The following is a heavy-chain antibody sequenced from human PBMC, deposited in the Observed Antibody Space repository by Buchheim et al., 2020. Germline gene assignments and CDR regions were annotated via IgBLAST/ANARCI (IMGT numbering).Heavy chain of an antibody. D-gene: IGHD6-19*01. J-gene: IGHJ4*02. Sequence: QVQLQESGPGLVKPSETLSLTCTVSGGSISSYYWSWIRQPPGKGLEWIGYIYYSGSTNYNPSLKSRVTISVDTSKNQFSLKLSSVTAADTAVYYCARGYSSGWPFDYWGQGTL. CDR2: IYYSGST. V-gene: IGHV4-59*08. CDR1: GGSISSYY. CDR3: ARGYSSGWPFDY.